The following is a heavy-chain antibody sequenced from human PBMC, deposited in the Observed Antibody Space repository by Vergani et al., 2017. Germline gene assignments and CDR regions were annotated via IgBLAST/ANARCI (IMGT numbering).Heavy chain of an antibody. D-gene: IGHD3-22*01. V-gene: IGHV3-7*01. J-gene: IGHJ6*02. CDR2: IKQDGSEK. Sequence: EVQLVESGGGLVQPGGSLRLSCAASGFTFSSYWMSWVRQAPGKGLEWVANIKQDGSEKYYVDSVKGRFTISRDNAKNSLYLQMNSLRAEDTAVYYCARAPGGNYYDSSGYYYYYGMDVWGQXP. CDR3: ARAPGGNYYDSSGYYYYYGMDV. CDR1: GFTFSSYW.